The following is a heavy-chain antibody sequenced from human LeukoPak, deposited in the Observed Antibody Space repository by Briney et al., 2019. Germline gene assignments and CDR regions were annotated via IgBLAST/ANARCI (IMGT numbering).Heavy chain of an antibody. V-gene: IGHV4-59*11. J-gene: IGHJ6*01. CDR1: GGSISSHY. Sequence: TSETLSLTCTVSGGSISSHYWSWIRQPPGKGLEWIGYIYYSGSTNYNPSLKSRVTISVDTSKNQFSLKLSSVTAADTAVYYSAKAILTGYPGARYYYGMDVWGQGTTVTVSS. CDR3: AKAILTGYPGARYYYGMDV. D-gene: IGHD3-9*01. CDR2: IYYSGST.